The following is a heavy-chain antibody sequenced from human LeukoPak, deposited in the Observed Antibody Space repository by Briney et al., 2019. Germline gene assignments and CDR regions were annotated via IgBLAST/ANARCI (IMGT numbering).Heavy chain of an antibody. CDR1: GFTFGDYA. Sequence: GGSLRLSCTASGFTFGDYAMSWFRQAPGKGLEWVGFIRSKAYGGTTEYAASVKGRFTISRDDSKSIAYLQMNSLKTEDTAVYYCTRAVVFPYPMVRGYFDYWGQGTLVTVSS. J-gene: IGHJ4*02. CDR3: TRAVVFPYPMVRGYFDY. V-gene: IGHV3-49*03. CDR2: IRSKAYGGTT. D-gene: IGHD3-10*01.